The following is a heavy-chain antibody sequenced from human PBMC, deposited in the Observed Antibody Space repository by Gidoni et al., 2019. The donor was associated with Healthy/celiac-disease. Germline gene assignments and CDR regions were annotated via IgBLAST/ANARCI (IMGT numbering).Heavy chain of an antibody. CDR2: IIPIFGTA. CDR1: GGPFSSYA. CDR3: ARGPSGGVDYYYYGMDD. J-gene: IGHJ6*04. Sequence: QVQLVQSGAEVKKPGSSVKVSCKASGGPFSSYAISWVRQAPGQGLEWMGGIIPIFGTANYAQKFQGSVTIPADESTSTAYMELSSLRSEDTAVYYCARGPSGGVDYYYYGMDDWGKGTTVTVSS. V-gene: IGHV1-69*01. D-gene: IGHD3-3*01.